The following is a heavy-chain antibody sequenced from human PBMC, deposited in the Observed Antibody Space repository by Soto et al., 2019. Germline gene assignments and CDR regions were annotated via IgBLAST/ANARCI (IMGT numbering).Heavy chain of an antibody. CDR2: ISGNGGDYT. D-gene: IGHD2-2*01. Sequence: EVQLLESGRGLVQPGGSLRLSCAASGFTFSTYAMSWVRQAQRKGLEWVSAISGNGGDYTYYADSVKGRFTISRDNSKNTLYLQMNSLRAEDTAVYYCVPLCRYCSTTNPRWGQCTRVTVSS. J-gene: IGHJ1*01. V-gene: IGHV3-23*01. CDR1: GFTFSTYA. CDR3: VPLCRYCSTTNPR.